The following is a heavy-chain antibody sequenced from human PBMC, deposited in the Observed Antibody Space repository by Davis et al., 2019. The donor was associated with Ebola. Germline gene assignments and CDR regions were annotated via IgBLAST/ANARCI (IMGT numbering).Heavy chain of an antibody. CDR1: GYTFTSYY. J-gene: IGHJ4*02. D-gene: IGHD5-12*01. CDR2: INPSGGST. CDR3: ARATIVATNY. Sequence: ASVTVSCKASGYTFTSYYMHWVRQAPAQGLEWMGIINPSGGSTSHAQKLQGRVTMTTDTSTSTAYMELRSLRSDDTAVYYCARATIVATNYWGQGTLVTVSS. V-gene: IGHV1-46*01.